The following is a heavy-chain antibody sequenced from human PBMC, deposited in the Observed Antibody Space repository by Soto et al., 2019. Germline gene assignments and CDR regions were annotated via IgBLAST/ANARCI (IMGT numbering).Heavy chain of an antibody. CDR3: ARDRGSWSHDAFDV. D-gene: IGHD6-13*01. Sequence: ASVKVSCKASGYIFTAYAMHWARQAPGQRLEWMGWINAGNGDTKYSQKMQGRVTFTRDTSASTAYMELSSLRSEDTAVYYCARDRGSWSHDAFDVWGQGTMVTVSS. CDR2: INAGNGDT. J-gene: IGHJ3*01. CDR1: GYIFTAYA. V-gene: IGHV1-3*01.